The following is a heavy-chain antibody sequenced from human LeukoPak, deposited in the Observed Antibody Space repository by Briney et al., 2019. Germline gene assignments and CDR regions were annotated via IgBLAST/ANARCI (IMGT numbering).Heavy chain of an antibody. D-gene: IGHD4-17*01. J-gene: IGHJ4*02. CDR3: ARDQTYGDYGGVPDY. V-gene: IGHV1-46*01. CDR2: INPSGGST. CDR1: GYTFTSYY. Sequence: GASVKVSRKASGYTFTSYYMHWVRQAPGQGLEWMGIINPSGGSTSYAQKFQGRVTLTRDTSTSTVYMELSSLRSEDTAVYYCARDQTYGDYGGVPDYWGQGTLVTVSS.